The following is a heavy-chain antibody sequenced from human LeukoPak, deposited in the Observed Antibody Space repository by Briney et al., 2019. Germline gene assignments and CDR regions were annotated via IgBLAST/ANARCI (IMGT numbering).Heavy chain of an antibody. Sequence: SETLSLTCTVSGGSISNYYWNWIRQPPGKGLDWIGYIYYSGSNKYNPSLKSRVTISVDTSKNQFSLRLSSVTGADTAVYYCARGGFLDPFDPWGQGTLVTVSS. D-gene: IGHD1-1*01. J-gene: IGHJ5*02. CDR1: GGSISNYY. CDR2: IYYSGSN. CDR3: ARGGFLDPFDP. V-gene: IGHV4-59*01.